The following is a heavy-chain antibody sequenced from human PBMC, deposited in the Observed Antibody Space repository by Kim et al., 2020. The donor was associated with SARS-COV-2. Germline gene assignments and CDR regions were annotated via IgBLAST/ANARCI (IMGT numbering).Heavy chain of an antibody. V-gene: IGHV1-3*01. J-gene: IGHJ4*02. CDR3: ARGRGSNWSNLDY. D-gene: IGHD6-13*01. Sequence: KYDKNVQGRVTITRDTSAGTVSMELSSLRSEDTALYFCARGRGSNWSNLDYWGQGTLVTVSS.